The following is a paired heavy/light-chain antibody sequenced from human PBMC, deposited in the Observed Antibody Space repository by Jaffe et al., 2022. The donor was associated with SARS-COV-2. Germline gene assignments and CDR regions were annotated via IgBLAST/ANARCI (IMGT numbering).Heavy chain of an antibody. CDR3: ARGQQLLRGNYYYYYMDV. J-gene: IGHJ6*03. CDR2: ISYDGSYK. CDR1: GFTFSSYA. Sequence: QVQLVESGGGVVQPGRSLRLSCAASGFTFSSYALHWVRQAPGKGLEWVAVISYDGSYKYYADSMKGRFTISRDNSKNTLYLQMNSLRAEDTAVYYCARGQQLLRGNYYYYYMDVWGKGTTVTVSS. D-gene: IGHD1-26*01. V-gene: IGHV3-30*04.
Light chain of an antibody. CDR2: AAS. V-gene: IGKV1-8*01. CDR3: QQYYTYPLT. Sequence: AIRMTQSPSSFSASTGDRVTITCRASQNISSFLAWYQQKPGKAPNLLIYAASTLQSGVPSRFSGSGSGTDFTLTISCLQSEDFATYYCQQYYTYPLTFGGGTKVEIK. J-gene: IGKJ4*01. CDR1: QNISSF.